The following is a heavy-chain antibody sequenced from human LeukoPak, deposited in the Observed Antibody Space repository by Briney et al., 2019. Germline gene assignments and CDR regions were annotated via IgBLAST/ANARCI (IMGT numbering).Heavy chain of an antibody. CDR1: GFSFSSYG. CDR2: IRHDGSTI. CDR3: AKGGSSSSSLYYYYMDV. V-gene: IGHV3-30*02. J-gene: IGHJ6*03. Sequence: GGSLRLSCAASGFSFSSYGMHWVRQAPGKGLEWVAFIRHDGSTINYADSVKGRFTISRDSSKNTLYVQMNSLRAEDTAVYYCAKGGSSSSSLYYYYMDVWGKGTTVTVSS. D-gene: IGHD6-6*01.